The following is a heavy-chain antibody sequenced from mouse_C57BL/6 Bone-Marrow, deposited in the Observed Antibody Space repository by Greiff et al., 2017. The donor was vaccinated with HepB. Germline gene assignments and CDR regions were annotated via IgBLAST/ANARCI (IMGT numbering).Heavy chain of an antibody. J-gene: IGHJ4*01. CDR3: ARDRDGAQATGAMDD. CDR1: GFTFTDYY. Sequence: DVMLVESGGGLVQPGGSLSLSCAASGFTFTDYYMSWVRQPPGKALEWLGFIRNKANGYTTEYSASVKGRFTISRDNSQSSLYLQMNALRDEDSATYYCARDRDGAQATGAMDDWGQGTSVTVSS. V-gene: IGHV7-3*01. D-gene: IGHD3-2*02. CDR2: IRNKANGYTT.